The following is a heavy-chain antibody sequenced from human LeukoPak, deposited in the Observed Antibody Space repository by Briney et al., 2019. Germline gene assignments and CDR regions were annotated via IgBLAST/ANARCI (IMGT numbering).Heavy chain of an antibody. CDR1: GFSFGGYA. CDR2: ISWNSGDI. D-gene: IGHD2-21*02. V-gene: IGHV3-9*01. Sequence: GGSLRLSCAASGFSFGGYAMHWVRQAPGKGLEWVANISWNSGDIVHADSVKGRFTISRDNAKNSLYPQMDSLRTEDTALYYCVKSGGYATAIRYFDLWGRGTLVTVSS. J-gene: IGHJ2*01. CDR3: VKSGGYATAIRYFDL.